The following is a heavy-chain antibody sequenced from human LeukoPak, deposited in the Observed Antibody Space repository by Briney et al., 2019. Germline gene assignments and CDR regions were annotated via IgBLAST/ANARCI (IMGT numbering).Heavy chain of an antibody. J-gene: IGHJ4*02. CDR2: ISRGGGTT. CDR1: GFTFSSDS. V-gene: IGHV3-23*01. Sequence: GGSLRLSWAASGFTFSSDSMNEVRQAPWKRLHWVSVISRGGGTTYYAASVKGRFTISRDNSKNMLYLQMNSLRAEDTAVYYCAKRVGGVNNFDYWGQGTLVTVSS. D-gene: IGHD3-16*01. CDR3: AKRVGGVNNFDY.